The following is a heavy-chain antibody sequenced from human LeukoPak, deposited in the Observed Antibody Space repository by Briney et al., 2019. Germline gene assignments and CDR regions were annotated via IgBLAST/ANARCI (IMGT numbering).Heavy chain of an antibody. D-gene: IGHD2-2*01. V-gene: IGHV4-31*03. J-gene: IGHJ6*02. CDR2: INQSGST. Sequence: SQTLSLTCTVSGGSISSGGYYWSWIRQPPGKGLEWLGEINQSGSTNYNPSLKSRVTISVDTSKNQFSLKLSSVTAADTAVYYCASAVVVPAAPDRPAKYGMDVWGQGTTVTVSS. CDR1: GGSISSGGYY. CDR3: ASAVVVPAAPDRPAKYGMDV.